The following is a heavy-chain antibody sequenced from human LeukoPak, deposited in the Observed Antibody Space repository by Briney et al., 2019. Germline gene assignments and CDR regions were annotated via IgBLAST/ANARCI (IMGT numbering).Heavy chain of an antibody. CDR2: ISSSSSTI. D-gene: IGHD2-15*01. V-gene: IGHV3-48*01. CDR3: ARDNLGYCSGGSCYSHDY. CDR1: GFTFSSYS. J-gene: IGHJ4*02. Sequence: PGGSLRLSCAASGFTFSSYSMNWVRQAPGKGLEWVSYISSSSSTIYYADSVKGRFTISRDNAKNSLYLQMNSLRAEDTAVYYCARDNLGYCSGGSCYSHDYWGQGTLVTVSS.